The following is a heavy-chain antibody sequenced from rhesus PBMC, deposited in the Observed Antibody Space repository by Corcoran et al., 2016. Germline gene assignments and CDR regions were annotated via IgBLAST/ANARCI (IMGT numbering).Heavy chain of an antibody. V-gene: IGHV4-173*01. D-gene: IGHD2-21*01. CDR2: ISGSGGST. J-gene: IGHJ4*01. Sequence: QLQLQESGPGLVKPSETLSLTCAVSGGSISSNYWSWIRQPPGKGLEWIGRISGSGGSTDYNPSVKSRVTMSTVTSKNQFSMKLSSVTAAYTAVYYCARESVLVVVAIGAFDYWGQGVLVTVSS. CDR1: GGSISSNY. CDR3: ARESVLVVVAIGAFDY.